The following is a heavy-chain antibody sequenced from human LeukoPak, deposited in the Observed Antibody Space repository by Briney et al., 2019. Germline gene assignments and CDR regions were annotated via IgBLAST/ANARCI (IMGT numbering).Heavy chain of an antibody. CDR2: ISSSSSYI. CDR3: ARNRGSYPFDY. CDR1: GFTFSSYS. D-gene: IGHD1-26*01. Sequence: GGSLRLSCAASGFTFSSYSMNWVRQAPGRGLEWVSSISSSSSYIYYADSAKGRFTISRDNAKNSLYLQMNSLRAEDTAVYYCARNRGSYPFDYWGQGTLVTVSS. J-gene: IGHJ4*02. V-gene: IGHV3-21*01.